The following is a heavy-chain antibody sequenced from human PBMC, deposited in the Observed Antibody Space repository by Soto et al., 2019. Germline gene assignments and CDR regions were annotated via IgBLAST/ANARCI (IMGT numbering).Heavy chain of an antibody. CDR3: ARLLLWFGELLYYFDY. J-gene: IGHJ4*02. CDR1: GGSISSSSYY. CDR2: IYYSGST. V-gene: IGHV4-39*01. Sequence: PSETLSLTCTVSGGSISSSSYYWGWIRHPPGKGLEWIGSIYYSGSTYYNPSLKSRVTISVDTSKNQFSLKLSSVTAADTAVYYCARLLLWFGELLYYFDYWGQGTLVTVSS. D-gene: IGHD3-10*01.